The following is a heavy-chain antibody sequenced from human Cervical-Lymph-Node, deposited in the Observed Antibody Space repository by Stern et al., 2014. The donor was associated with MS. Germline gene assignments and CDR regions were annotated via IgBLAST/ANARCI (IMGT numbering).Heavy chain of an antibody. CDR2: ISDSGNT. D-gene: IGHD4-17*01. J-gene: IGHJ5*02. CDR1: NDSISSGDYY. Sequence: QVQLQESGPGLVKPSQTLSLTCSVSNDSISSGDYYWSWIRQPPGKGLEWIGYISDSGNTYSNPFLKRRVTISVDTSKHQFITKLSSVAAADTAVYYCARGTGDDYGDYWFDPWGQGTLVTVSS. V-gene: IGHV4-30-4*01. CDR3: ARGTGDDYGDYWFDP.